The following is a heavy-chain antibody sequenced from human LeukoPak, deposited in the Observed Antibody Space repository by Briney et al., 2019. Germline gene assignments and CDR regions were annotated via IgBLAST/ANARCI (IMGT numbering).Heavy chain of an antibody. CDR2: IYYSGST. CDR1: GFTFSRYA. V-gene: IGHV4-59*05. CDR3: ATDPGIAVAGIPDY. J-gene: IGHJ4*02. D-gene: IGHD6-19*01. Sequence: GSLRLSCAASGFTFSRYAMSWVRQAPGKGLEWIGSIYYSGSTYYNPSLKSRVTISVDTSKNQFSLKLSSVTAADTAVYYCATDPGIAVAGIPDYWGQGTLVTVSS.